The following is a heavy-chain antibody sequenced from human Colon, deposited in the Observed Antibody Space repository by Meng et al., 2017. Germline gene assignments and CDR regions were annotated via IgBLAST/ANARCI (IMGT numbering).Heavy chain of an antibody. CDR3: ARRRSNFFDY. Sequence: QLQLMQWGAGMLKPSETLSLTCAVSGISISSATYWSWIRQPPGKGLEWIAYIYYSGNTYYNPSLKSRVTMSIDTSKTQFSLKLSSVTAADTAVYYCARRRSNFFDYWGQGTLVTVSS. J-gene: IGHJ4*02. CDR2: IYYSGNT. V-gene: IGHV4-30-4*01. CDR1: GISISSATY. D-gene: IGHD4-11*01.